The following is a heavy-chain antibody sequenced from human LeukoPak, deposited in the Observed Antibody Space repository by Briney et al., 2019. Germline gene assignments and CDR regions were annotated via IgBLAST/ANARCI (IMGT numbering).Heavy chain of an antibody. J-gene: IGHJ4*02. CDR3: ARDSPLYFWRSYYFDY. CDR2: IKQDGSEK. Sequence: GGSLRLSCAASGFTFSSYWMSWVRQAPGKGLEWVANIKQDGSEKYYVDSVKGRFTISRDNAKNSLYLQMNSLRAEDTAVYYCARDSPLYFWRSYYFDYWGQGTLVTVSS. D-gene: IGHD3-3*01. CDR1: GFTFSSYW. V-gene: IGHV3-7*01.